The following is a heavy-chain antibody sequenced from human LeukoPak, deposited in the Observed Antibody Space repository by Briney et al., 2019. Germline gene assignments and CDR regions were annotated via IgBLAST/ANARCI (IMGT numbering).Heavy chain of an antibody. V-gene: IGHV4-4*07. CDR2: IYTSGST. J-gene: IGHJ2*01. CDR1: GGSISSYY. D-gene: IGHD2-2*01. Sequence: SETLSLTCTVSGGSISSYYWSWIRQPAGKGLEWIGRIYTSGSTNYNPSLKSRVTMSVDTSKNQFSLKLSSVTAADTAVYYCARDCSSTSCYSPWYFDLWGRGTLVTVSS. CDR3: ARDCSSTSCYSPWYFDL.